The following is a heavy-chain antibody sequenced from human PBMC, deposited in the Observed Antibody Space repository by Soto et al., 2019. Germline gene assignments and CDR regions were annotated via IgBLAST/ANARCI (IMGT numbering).Heavy chain of an antibody. CDR1: GITFRSEA. CDR2: ISGSGGST. CDR3: AKGALLWFSAHYYVMAV. Sequence: GGALRRSCAGSGITFRSEAMSWVRQAPGKGLEWVSAISGSGGSTYYADSVKGRFTISRDNSKNTLYLQMNSLRAEDTAVYYCAKGALLWFSAHYYVMAVWAQGTTVIGSS. D-gene: IGHD3-10*01. V-gene: IGHV3-23*01. J-gene: IGHJ6*02.